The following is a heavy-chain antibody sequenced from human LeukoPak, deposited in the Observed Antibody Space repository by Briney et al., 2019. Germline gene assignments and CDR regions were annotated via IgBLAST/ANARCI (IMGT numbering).Heavy chain of an antibody. CDR2: FHPEDGET. Sequence: ASVTVSFTVSGYILSALSMHWVRQTPGKGLEWMGGFHPEDGETIYAQKFQGRVTMTEDTSTDTAYMELSSLRSEDAAVYYCATGIVVAGTGYYFDYWGQGTMVTVSS. D-gene: IGHD6-19*01. CDR3: ATGIVVAGTGYYFDY. J-gene: IGHJ4*02. CDR1: GYILSALS. V-gene: IGHV1-24*01.